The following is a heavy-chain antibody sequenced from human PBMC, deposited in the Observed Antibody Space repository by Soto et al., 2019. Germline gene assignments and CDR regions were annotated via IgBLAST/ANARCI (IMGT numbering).Heavy chain of an antibody. CDR1: GFTFGDHG. CDR3: ARDHMFAFDS. D-gene: IGHD3-10*02. CDR2: IRSKTYGGTT. Sequence: PGGSLRLSCTTSGFTFGDHGMSWVRQAPGKGLEWVGFIRSKTYGGTTEYAASVKGRFTISRDDSKRFAYLQMNSLITEDTAVYDCARDHMFAFDSWGQGT. V-gene: IGHV3-49*04. J-gene: IGHJ4*02.